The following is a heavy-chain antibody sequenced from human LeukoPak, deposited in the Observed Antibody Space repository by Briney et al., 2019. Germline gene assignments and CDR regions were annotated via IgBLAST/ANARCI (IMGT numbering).Heavy chain of an antibody. CDR3: ARSKYYYDSSGYYLSY. J-gene: IGHJ4*02. Sequence: ASVKVSCKASGYTFTGYYMHWVRQAPGQGLEWMGRINPNSGGTDYAQKFQGRVTMTRDTSISTAYMELSRLRSDDTAVYYCARSKYYYDSSGYYLSYWGQGTLVTVSS. D-gene: IGHD3-22*01. V-gene: IGHV1-2*06. CDR1: GYTFTGYY. CDR2: INPNSGGT.